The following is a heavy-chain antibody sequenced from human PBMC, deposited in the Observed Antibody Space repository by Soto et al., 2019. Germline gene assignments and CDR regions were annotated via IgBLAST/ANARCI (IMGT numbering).Heavy chain of an antibody. CDR1: GGSFSGYY. CDR3: ARGGTKLRFFTGPHYYYGMDV. V-gene: IGHV4-34*01. J-gene: IGHJ6*02. Sequence: QVQLQQWGAGLLKPSETLSLTCAVYGGSFSGYYWSWIRQPPGKGLEWIGEINHSGSTNYNPSLKSRVTLSVDTSKNQFSLKLSSVTAADTAVYYCARGGTKLRFFTGPHYYYGMDVWGQGTTVTVSS. CDR2: INHSGST. D-gene: IGHD3-3*01.